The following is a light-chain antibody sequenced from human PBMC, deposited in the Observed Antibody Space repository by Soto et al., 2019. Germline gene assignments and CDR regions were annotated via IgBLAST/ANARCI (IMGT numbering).Light chain of an antibody. CDR1: QSIDNY. Sequence: DIQMTQSPSSLSASVGDRVTITCRASQSIDNYLNWYQQKPGEAPKLLIYGTSTLQTGVPLRFSGSGSGTDFTLTISSLQAEDFATYFCQESYNSPAVSFGGGTKVDIX. J-gene: IGKJ4*01. CDR3: QESYNSPAVS. V-gene: IGKV1-39*01. CDR2: GTS.